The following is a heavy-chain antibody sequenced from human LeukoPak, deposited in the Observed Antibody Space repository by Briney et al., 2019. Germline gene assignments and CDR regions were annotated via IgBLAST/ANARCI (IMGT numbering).Heavy chain of an antibody. J-gene: IGHJ4*02. CDR2: ISGSGDST. CDR3: AKTRPLDSSSWSHGDY. CDR1: GFTFSSYA. D-gene: IGHD6-13*01. V-gene: IGHV3-23*01. Sequence: GGSLRLSCAASGFTFSSYAMSWVRQAPGKGLEWVSAISGSGDSTYYGDSVKGRFTISRDNSKNTLYLQMNSLRAEDTAVYYCAKTRPLDSSSWSHGDYWGQETLVTVSS.